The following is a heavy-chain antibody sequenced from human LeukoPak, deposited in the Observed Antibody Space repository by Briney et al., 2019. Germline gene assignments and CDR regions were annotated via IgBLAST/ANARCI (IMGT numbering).Heavy chain of an antibody. CDR3: AKASAMIVVVSKHFDY. D-gene: IGHD3-22*01. V-gene: IGHV3-21*04. Sequence: GGSLRLSCAASGFTFSTYIMNWVRQTPGKGLEWVSSIGTSTSYIYYADSVKGRFTISRDNSKNTLYLQMNSLRAEDTAVYYCAKASAMIVVVSKHFDYWGQGTLVTVSS. CDR1: GFTFSTYI. J-gene: IGHJ4*02. CDR2: IGTSTSYI.